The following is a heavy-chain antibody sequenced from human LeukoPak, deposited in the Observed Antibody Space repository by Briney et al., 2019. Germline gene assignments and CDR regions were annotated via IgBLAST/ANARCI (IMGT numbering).Heavy chain of an antibody. J-gene: IGHJ3*01. Sequence: GESLSSSSKGSGYSFTSYWIGWVRQMPGKGLEWMGIIYPGDSDTRYSPSFQGQVTISADKSISTALLQWSSLKASDTAMYYCARPLGSGSYYDAFDCGGQGIMVTVSS. D-gene: IGHD3-10*01. V-gene: IGHV5-51*01. CDR3: ARPLGSGSYYDAFDC. CDR1: GYSFTSYW. CDR2: IYPGDSDT.